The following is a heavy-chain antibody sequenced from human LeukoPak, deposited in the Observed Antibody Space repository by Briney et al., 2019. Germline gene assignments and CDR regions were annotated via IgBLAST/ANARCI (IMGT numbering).Heavy chain of an antibody. CDR2: ISASGNTI. CDR1: GFTFSTYE. J-gene: IGHJ4*02. D-gene: IGHD4-17*01. CDR3: ARDRQGDYGFDY. Sequence: GGSLRLSCAGSGFTFSTYEINWVRQAPGKGLEWVSYISASGNTICYADSVKGRFTISRDDAKDSVYLQMNSLRAEDTAVYYCARDRQGDYGFDYWGQGTLVTVSS. V-gene: IGHV3-48*03.